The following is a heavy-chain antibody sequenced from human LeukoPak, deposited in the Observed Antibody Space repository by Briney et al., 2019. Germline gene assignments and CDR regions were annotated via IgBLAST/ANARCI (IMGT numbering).Heavy chain of an antibody. V-gene: IGHV4-59*08. CDR3: ASHYSGYGNFDS. CDR1: GGSISSYY. Sequence: SETLSLTCTVSGGSISSYYWSWIRQPPGKGLEWIGYIYYIGNTDYNPSLKSRVTMSVDTSKNQFSLELSSVTAADTAVYYCASHYSGYGNFDSWGQGTLVTVSS. J-gene: IGHJ4*02. CDR2: IYYIGNT. D-gene: IGHD5-12*01.